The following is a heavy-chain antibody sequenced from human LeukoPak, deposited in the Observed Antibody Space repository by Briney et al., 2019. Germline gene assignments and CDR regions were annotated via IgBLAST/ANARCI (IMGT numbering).Heavy chain of an antibody. CDR2: ISYDGSNK. CDR1: GFTFSSYG. CDR3: AKDQWDIVVVPAASSYYGMDV. D-gene: IGHD2-2*01. V-gene: IGHV3-30*18. J-gene: IGHJ6*02. Sequence: PGRSLRLPCAASGFTFSSYGMHWVRQAPGKGLEWVAVISYDGSNKYYADSVKGRFTISRDNSKNTLYLQMNSLRAEDTAVYYCAKDQWDIVVVPAASSYYGMDVWGQGTTVTVSS.